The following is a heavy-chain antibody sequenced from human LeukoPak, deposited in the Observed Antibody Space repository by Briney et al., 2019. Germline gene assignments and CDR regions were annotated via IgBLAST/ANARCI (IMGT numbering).Heavy chain of an antibody. J-gene: IGHJ1*01. D-gene: IGHD5-24*01. V-gene: IGHV3-30*02. CDR2: VRYDESTK. CDR3: ARALGRDGYNLDQH. Sequence: GGSLRLSCAASGFTFSNYGMHWVRQAPGKGLEWVAFVRYDESTKFYADSVKGRFTISRDNSKTTLYLQMNSLRAEDTAVYYCARALGRDGYNLDQHWGQGTLVTVSS. CDR1: GFTFSNYG.